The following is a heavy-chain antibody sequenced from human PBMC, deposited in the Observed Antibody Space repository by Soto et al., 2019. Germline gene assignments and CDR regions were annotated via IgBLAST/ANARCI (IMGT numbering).Heavy chain of an antibody. J-gene: IGHJ5*02. D-gene: IGHD3-16*02. V-gene: IGHV1-18*01. CDR1: GYTFTTYG. CDR2: IGTYKGNT. CDR3: AREGGLHLGELSPRPGWLDP. Sequence: ASVKVSCKASGYTFTTYGISWVRQAPGQGLEWMGWIGTYKGNTNYLQKLQGRVTMTTDTSASTAYMELRSLRSDDTAVYYCAREGGLHLGELSPRPGWLDPWGQGTLVTVSS.